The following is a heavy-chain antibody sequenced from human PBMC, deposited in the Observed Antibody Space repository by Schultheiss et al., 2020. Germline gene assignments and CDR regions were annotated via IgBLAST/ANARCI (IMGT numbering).Heavy chain of an antibody. D-gene: IGHD2-2*01. V-gene: IGHV3-23*01. CDR3: AKAVVPAASYFDH. CDR2: ITGSGGAT. J-gene: IGHJ4*02. CDR1: GFTFSSYA. Sequence: GGSLRLSCAASGFTFSSYAMSWVRQAPGKGLECVSTITGSGGATYYADSVKGRFTISRDNSRNTLYLQMNSLSSEDTAIYYCAKAVVPAASYFDHWGQGMLVTVSS.